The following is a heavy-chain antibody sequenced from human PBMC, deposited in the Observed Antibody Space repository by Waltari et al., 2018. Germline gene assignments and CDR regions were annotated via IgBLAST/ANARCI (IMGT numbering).Heavy chain of an antibody. CDR2: IYTSGST. Sequence: QVQLQESGPGLVKPSQTLSLTCTVSGGSISSGSYYWSWIRQPAGKGLEWIGYIYTSGSTNDNPSLKSRVTISVDTSKNQCSLKLSSVTAADTAVYYCARDPRGGYSGYDYPYYFDYWGQGTLVTVSS. CDR3: ARDPRGGYSGYDYPYYFDY. J-gene: IGHJ4*02. V-gene: IGHV4-61*09. D-gene: IGHD5-12*01. CDR1: GGSISSGSYY.